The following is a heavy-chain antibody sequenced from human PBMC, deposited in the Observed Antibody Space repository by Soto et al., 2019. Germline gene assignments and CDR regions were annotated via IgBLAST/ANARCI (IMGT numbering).Heavy chain of an antibody. V-gene: IGHV3-15*07. CDR2: IKSKTDGGTT. Sequence: EVQLVESGGGLVKPGGSLRLSCAASGVTFSNAWMNWVRQAPGKGLEWVGRIKSKTDGGTTDYAAPVKGRFTISRDDSKNTLYLQMNSLKTEDTAVYYCTTVKDYDFWSGYANYYGMDVWGQGTTVPVSS. CDR1: GVTFSNAW. D-gene: IGHD3-3*01. CDR3: TTVKDYDFWSGYANYYGMDV. J-gene: IGHJ6*02.